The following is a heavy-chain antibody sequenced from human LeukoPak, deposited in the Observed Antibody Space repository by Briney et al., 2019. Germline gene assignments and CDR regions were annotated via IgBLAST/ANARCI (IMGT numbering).Heavy chain of an antibody. CDR1: GGSIISYY. D-gene: IGHD4-17*01. V-gene: IGHV4-59*01. Sequence: PSETLSLTCTVSGGSIISYYWSWLRQPPGKGLEWIGYIYYIGCTHSTPSLKSRVTISLDTSKHQFSLTLRSVTAADTAVYYFARARPHDYEPYFDYWGQGSLVTVSS. J-gene: IGHJ4*02. CDR2: IYYIGCT. CDR3: ARARPHDYEPYFDY.